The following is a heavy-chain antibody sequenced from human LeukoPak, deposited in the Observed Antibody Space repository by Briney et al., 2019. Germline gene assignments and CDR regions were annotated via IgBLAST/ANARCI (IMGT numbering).Heavy chain of an antibody. V-gene: IGHV1-46*01. D-gene: IGHD3-22*01. CDR1: GYTFTNSY. CDR3: ARAYYESSAYRHAVYFDY. J-gene: IGHJ4*02. Sequence: ASVKVSCKSSGYTFTNSYMHWVRQAPGQGLEWMGIINPSDDSTRYAQKFQGRVTMTKDTSTNTVYMHLSSLSSDDTAVYYCARAYYESSAYRHAVYFDYWGQGTLVTVSS. CDR2: INPSDDST.